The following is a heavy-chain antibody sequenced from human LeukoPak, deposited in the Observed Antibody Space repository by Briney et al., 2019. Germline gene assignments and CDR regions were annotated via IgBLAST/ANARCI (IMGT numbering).Heavy chain of an antibody. J-gene: IGHJ5*02. CDR3: ARARHDYGDGGRWFDP. V-gene: IGHV4-39*07. Sequence: PETLSLTCTVSGGSISSSSYYWGWIRQPPGKGLEWIGSIYYSGSTYYNPSLKSRVTISVDTSKNQFSLKLSSVTAADTAVYYCARARHDYGDGGRWFDPWGQGTLVTVSS. CDR2: IYYSGST. CDR1: GGSISSSSYY. D-gene: IGHD4-17*01.